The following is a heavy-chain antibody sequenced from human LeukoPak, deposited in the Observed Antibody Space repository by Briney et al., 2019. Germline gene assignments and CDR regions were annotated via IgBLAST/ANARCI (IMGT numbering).Heavy chain of an antibody. V-gene: IGHV4-39*01. Sequence: SETLSLTCTVSGGSISSSSYYWGWIRQPPGKGLEWIGSIYYSGSTYYNPSLKSRVTISADTSKNQFSLKLNSVTAADTAMYYCARQISDYYYYYMDVWGEGITVTVSS. CDR1: GGSISSSSYY. J-gene: IGHJ6*03. CDR2: IYYSGST. D-gene: IGHD2/OR15-2a*01. CDR3: ARQISDYYYYYMDV.